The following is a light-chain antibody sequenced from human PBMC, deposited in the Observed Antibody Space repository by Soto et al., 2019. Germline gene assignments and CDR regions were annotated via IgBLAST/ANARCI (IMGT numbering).Light chain of an antibody. CDR1: SSDVGSSNL. Sequence: ALTQPASMSGSPGQSITFSCTGTSSDVGSSNLVSWYQQHPGKAPKLLIYEVSKRPSGVSNRFSGSKSGNTASLTISGLQAEDEADYYCCSYAGSSTHVFGTGTKVTVL. CDR2: EVS. CDR3: CSYAGSSTHV. J-gene: IGLJ1*01. V-gene: IGLV2-23*02.